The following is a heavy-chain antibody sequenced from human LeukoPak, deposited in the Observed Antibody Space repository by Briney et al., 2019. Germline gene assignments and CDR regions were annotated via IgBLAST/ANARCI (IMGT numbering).Heavy chain of an antibody. J-gene: IGHJ4*02. CDR3: ARGHIGYGSGSHFDY. CDR1: GFTFSSYG. D-gene: IGHD3-10*01. V-gene: IGHV3-33*01. Sequence: GGSLRLSCAASGFTFSSYGMHWVRQAPGKGLEWVAVIWYDGSNKYYADSVKGRFTISRDNSKNTLYLQMNSLRAEDTAFYYCARGHIGYGSGSHFDYWGQGTLVTVSS. CDR2: IWYDGSNK.